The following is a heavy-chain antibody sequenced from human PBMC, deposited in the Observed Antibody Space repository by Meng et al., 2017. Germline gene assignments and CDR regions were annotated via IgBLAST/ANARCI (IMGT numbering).Heavy chain of an antibody. Sequence: GESLKISCAASGFTFSSYAMSWVRQAPGKGLEWVSAISGSGGSTYYADSVKGRFTISRDNSKNTLYLQMNSLRAEDTAVYYCAKDPRPLSDSSGYYVDYWGHGTPVTVSS. V-gene: IGHV3-23*01. J-gene: IGHJ4*01. CDR3: AKDPRPLSDSSGYYVDY. D-gene: IGHD3-22*01. CDR2: ISGSGGST. CDR1: GFTFSSYA.